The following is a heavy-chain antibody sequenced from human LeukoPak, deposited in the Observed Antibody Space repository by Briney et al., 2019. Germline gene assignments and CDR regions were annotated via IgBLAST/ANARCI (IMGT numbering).Heavy chain of an antibody. Sequence: PGGSLRLSCAASGFTFNNYAMSWVRQAPGKGLEWVSVISGGGSSYYADSVKGRFTISRDNSKNTLYLQMNSLRAEDTAVYYCAKDVQYSSGWHYFDYWGQGTLVTVSS. D-gene: IGHD6-19*01. CDR1: GFTFNNYA. CDR2: ISGGGSS. CDR3: AKDVQYSSGWHYFDY. J-gene: IGHJ4*02. V-gene: IGHV3-23*01.